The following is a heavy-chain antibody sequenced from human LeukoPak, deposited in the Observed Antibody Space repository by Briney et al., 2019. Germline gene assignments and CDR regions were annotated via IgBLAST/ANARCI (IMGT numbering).Heavy chain of an antibody. Sequence: GGSLRLSCAASGFTFSNAWMTWVRQAPGKGLEWVGHIKSKTDGGTTDYTAPVKGRFTISRDDSKNTVYLQMNSLKTEDTAVYYCTTARSVWGQGTTVTVSS. CDR1: GFTFSNAW. CDR2: IKSKTDGGTT. J-gene: IGHJ6*02. V-gene: IGHV3-15*01. CDR3: TTARSV.